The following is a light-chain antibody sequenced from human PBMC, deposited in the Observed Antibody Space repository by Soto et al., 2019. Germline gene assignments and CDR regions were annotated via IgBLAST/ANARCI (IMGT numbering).Light chain of an antibody. CDR3: SSYTSTSTPVV. Sequence: QSVLTQPASVSGSPGQSITISCTGTSSDVGGYSYVSWYQHHPGKAPKLMIYEVSNRPSGISNRFSGSKSGNAASLTISGLQAEDEADYYCSSYTSTSTPVVFGGGTQLT. J-gene: IGLJ2*01. CDR2: EVS. V-gene: IGLV2-14*01. CDR1: SSDVGGYSY.